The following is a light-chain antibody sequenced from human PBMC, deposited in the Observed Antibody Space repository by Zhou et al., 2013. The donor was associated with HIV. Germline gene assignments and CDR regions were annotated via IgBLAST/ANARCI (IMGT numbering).Light chain of an antibody. CDR1: QSLSTGY. CDR3: QQRSNWPPYT. Sequence: EIVLTQAPATLSLSPGERATLSCRASQSLSTGYLAWYQQKPGQAPRLLIYGASTRATGIPGRFSGGGSETEFTLTISSLEPEDFAVYYCQQRSNWPPYTFGQGTKLEIK. J-gene: IGKJ2*01. CDR2: GAS. V-gene: IGKV3D-20*02.